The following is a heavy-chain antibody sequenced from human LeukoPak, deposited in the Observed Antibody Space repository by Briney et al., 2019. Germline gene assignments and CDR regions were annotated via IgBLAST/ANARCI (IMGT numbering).Heavy chain of an antibody. CDR2: ISAYNGNT. D-gene: IGHD5-12*01. Sequence: ASVKVSCKASGYTFTSYGISWVRQAPGQGLEWMGWISAYNGNTNYAQKLQGRVTMTTDTSTSTAYMELWSLRSDDTAVYYCARGGGYESDYYYGMDVWGQGTTVTVSS. J-gene: IGHJ6*02. V-gene: IGHV1-18*01. CDR3: ARGGGYESDYYYGMDV. CDR1: GYTFTSYG.